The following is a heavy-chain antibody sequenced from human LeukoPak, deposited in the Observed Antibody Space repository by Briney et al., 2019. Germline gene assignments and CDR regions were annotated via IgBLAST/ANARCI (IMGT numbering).Heavy chain of an antibody. CDR1: GYTFTSYY. CDR2: INPSGGST. D-gene: IGHD1-26*01. Sequence: AASVKVSCKASGYTFTSYYMHWVRQAPGQGLEWMGIINPSGGSTSYAQKFQGRVTMTTDTSTSTAYMELRSLRSDDTAVYYCARDVLVGTTPFDYWGQGTLVTVSS. V-gene: IGHV1-46*01. CDR3: ARDVLVGTTPFDY. J-gene: IGHJ4*02.